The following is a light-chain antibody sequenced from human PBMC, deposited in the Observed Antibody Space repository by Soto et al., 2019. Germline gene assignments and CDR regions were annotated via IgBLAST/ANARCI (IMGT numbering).Light chain of an antibody. CDR3: QQYDNLPLT. CDR2: DST. V-gene: IGKV1-33*01. Sequence: DIQMTQSPSSLSATVVATSTITCQASQDISNYLNWYQQKPGKAPKLLIYDSTNLETGVPSRFSGSGSRTDFTFTISSLQPEDIATYYYQQYDNLPLTFGGGTKVDIK. J-gene: IGKJ4*01. CDR1: QDISNY.